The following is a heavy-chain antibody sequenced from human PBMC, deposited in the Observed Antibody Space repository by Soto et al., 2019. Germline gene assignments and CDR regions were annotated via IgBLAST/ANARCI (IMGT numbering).Heavy chain of an antibody. J-gene: IGHJ4*02. Sequence: QVQLVQSGAEVKKPGASVKVSCKASGYTFTGYYIHWVRQAPGQGLEWMGWINPNSGGINYAQKFQGWVTMTRDTSISTAYMEVSRLRSDDTAVYYCARGYCSGGTCFSFDYWGQGTLVTVSS. CDR1: GYTFTGYY. CDR3: ARGYCSGGTCFSFDY. CDR2: INPNSGGI. V-gene: IGHV1-2*04. D-gene: IGHD2-15*01.